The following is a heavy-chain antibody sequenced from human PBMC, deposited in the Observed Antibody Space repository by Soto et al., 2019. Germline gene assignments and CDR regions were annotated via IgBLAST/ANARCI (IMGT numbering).Heavy chain of an antibody. CDR3: ARADLHYGMDV. J-gene: IGHJ6*02. CDR2: ISPTFGTA. V-gene: IGHV1-69*13. Sequence: EPTVKVSCKASGGTFSSYAISWVRQAPGQGLEWMGGISPTFGTANYAQKFQGRVTITADESTSTAYMELSSRRSEDTAVYYCARADLHYGMDVWGQGTTVTVSS. CDR1: GGTFSSYA.